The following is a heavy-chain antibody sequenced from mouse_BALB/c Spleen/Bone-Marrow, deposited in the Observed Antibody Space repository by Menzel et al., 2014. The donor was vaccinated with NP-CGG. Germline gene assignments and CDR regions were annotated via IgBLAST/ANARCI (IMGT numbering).Heavy chain of an antibody. CDR1: GYTFTDYA. Sequence: CGAEVVRPGVSVKISCKGSGYTFTDYAMHWVKQSHAKSLEWIGVISTYYGDVNYSQKFKGKATMTVDKSSSTAYMELARLTSEDSAIYYCARLTQGFYYFDYWGQGTTLTVSS. CDR3: ARLTQGFYYFDY. CDR2: ISTYYGDV. V-gene: IGHV1S137*01. J-gene: IGHJ2*01. D-gene: IGHD3-1*01.